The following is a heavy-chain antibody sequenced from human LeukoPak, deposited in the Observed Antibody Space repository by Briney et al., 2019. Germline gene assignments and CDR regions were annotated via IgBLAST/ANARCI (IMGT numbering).Heavy chain of an antibody. CDR2: ISGDGTDL. CDR3: AKKRGGNNPYDY. CDR1: GFTLTSYA. Sequence: GGSLRLSCAASGFTLTSYAMSWVRQAPGKGLEWVSVISGDGTDLDYADSVKGRFTISRDTSKSMVFLQMNSLRVEDTAVYYCAKKRGGNNPYDYWGQGTLVTASS. D-gene: IGHD3-10*01. J-gene: IGHJ4*02. V-gene: IGHV3-23*01.